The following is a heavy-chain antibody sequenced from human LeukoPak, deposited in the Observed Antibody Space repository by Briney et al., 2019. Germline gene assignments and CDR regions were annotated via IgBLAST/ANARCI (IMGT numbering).Heavy chain of an antibody. D-gene: IGHD3-10*01. J-gene: IGHJ4*02. Sequence: SAPTLVEPTQTLTLTCTFSGFSLSSRGVAVGWIRQPPGRALEWLALIFWDDHTRYRPSLRGRVTITKGPSYNQVVLTMTNLEPVDTAKYYCARYNDASYFDYWGQGTVVNV. CDR1: GFSLSSRGVA. CDR2: IFWDDHT. V-gene: IGHV2-5*02. CDR3: ARYNDASYFDY.